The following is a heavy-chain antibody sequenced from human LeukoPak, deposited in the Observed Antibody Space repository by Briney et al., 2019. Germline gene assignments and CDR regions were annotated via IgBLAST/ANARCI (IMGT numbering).Heavy chain of an antibody. Sequence: PSETLSLTCTVSGGAISSYYWSWIRQSAGKGLEYIGRIYSSGGTNYNPSLTSRVSMSVETAKNQFSLKLSSVTAADTAVYYCARFSRRLYYYDTQWPYWGQGTLVTVSS. J-gene: IGHJ4*02. CDR3: ARFSRRLYYYDTQWPY. CDR2: IYSSGGT. V-gene: IGHV4-4*07. D-gene: IGHD3-22*01. CDR1: GGAISSYY.